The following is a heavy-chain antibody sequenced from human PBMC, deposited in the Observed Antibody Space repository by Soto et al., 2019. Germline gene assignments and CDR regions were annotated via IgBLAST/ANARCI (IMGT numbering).Heavy chain of an antibody. V-gene: IGHV3-48*01. Sequence: EVQLVESGGGLVQPGGSLRLSCTASGVTFSSYSMVWVRQAPGKGLEWVSYISSSSSSIYYADSVKGRFSTSRDNAKNSTSLQMNSLRVEDTGVYYCARELGFDAVARMDVLGQGTTVTVSS. J-gene: IGHJ6*02. CDR1: GVTFSSYS. D-gene: IGHD6-19*01. CDR3: ARELGFDAVARMDV. CDR2: ISSSSSSI.